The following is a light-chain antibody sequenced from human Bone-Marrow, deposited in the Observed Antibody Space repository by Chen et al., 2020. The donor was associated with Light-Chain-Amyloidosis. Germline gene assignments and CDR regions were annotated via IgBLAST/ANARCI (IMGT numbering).Light chain of an antibody. CDR3: SSYTITNTLV. CDR2: SVT. CDR1: SSDVGGDIH. Sequence: QSALTQPASVSGSPGQSLTISCTGTSSDVGGDIHVSWYQQHPDKAPTLMIYSVTNRPSWVPDRFSGAKSDNTASLTISGLQSEDEADYVCSSYTITNTLVFGSGTRVTVL. J-gene: IGLJ1*01. V-gene: IGLV2-14*01.